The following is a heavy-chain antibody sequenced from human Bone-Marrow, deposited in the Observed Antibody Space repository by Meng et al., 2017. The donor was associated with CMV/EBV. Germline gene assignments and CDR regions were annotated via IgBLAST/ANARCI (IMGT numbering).Heavy chain of an antibody. CDR1: GFTFSSYS. D-gene: IGHD3-22*01. J-gene: IGHJ4*02. Sequence: GESLKISCAASGFTFSSYSMNWVRQAPGKGLEWVSSISSSSSYIYYADSAKGRFTISRDNAKNSLYLQMNSLRAEDTAVYYCARVYYYDSSFDYWGQGTLVTVSS. CDR2: ISSSSSYI. CDR3: ARVYYYDSSFDY. V-gene: IGHV3-21*01.